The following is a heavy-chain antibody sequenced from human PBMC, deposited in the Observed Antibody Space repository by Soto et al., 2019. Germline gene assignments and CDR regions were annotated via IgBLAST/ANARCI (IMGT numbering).Heavy chain of an antibody. Sequence: QVQLVQSGAEVKKPGSSVKVSCKDSGGTFSSYAISWMRQAPGQGLEWMGGIIPIVGTANYAQKFQGRVTITADESTSRAYMELSSLSAEDTAVYYCAAGVREAFDYWGPGTLVNVSS. D-gene: IGHD1-26*01. CDR1: GGTFSSYA. CDR2: IIPIVGTA. CDR3: AAGVREAFDY. J-gene: IGHJ4*02. V-gene: IGHV1-69*01.